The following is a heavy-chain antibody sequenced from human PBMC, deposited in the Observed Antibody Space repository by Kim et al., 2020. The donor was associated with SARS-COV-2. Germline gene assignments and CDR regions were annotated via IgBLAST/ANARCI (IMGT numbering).Heavy chain of an antibody. Sequence: GGSLRLSCAVSGFTFSRHGMHWVRQAPGKGLEWVAVVSYDGSNEYYAESVKGRFTISRDNSKNTLYLQMNSLRPEDTAMYYCAKEELGTYFPFFDYGGQG. V-gene: IGHV3-30*18. CDR1: GFTFSRHG. D-gene: IGHD1-7*01. J-gene: IGHJ4*02. CDR2: VSYDGSNE. CDR3: AKEELGTYFPFFDY.